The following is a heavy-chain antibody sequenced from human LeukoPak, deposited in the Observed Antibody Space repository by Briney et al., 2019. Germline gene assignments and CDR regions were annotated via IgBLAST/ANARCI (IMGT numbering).Heavy chain of an antibody. Sequence: PSETLSLTCAVSGVSMSSNNWWSWVRQPPGKGLEWIGEIHESGSTNYNPSPKSRVTISVDKSKDQFSLKLSSVTAADTAVYYCARHEGFSQKDWGQGTQVTVS. CDR3: ARHEGFSQKD. J-gene: IGHJ4*02. V-gene: IGHV4-4*02. CDR1: GVSMSSNNW. CDR2: IHESGST.